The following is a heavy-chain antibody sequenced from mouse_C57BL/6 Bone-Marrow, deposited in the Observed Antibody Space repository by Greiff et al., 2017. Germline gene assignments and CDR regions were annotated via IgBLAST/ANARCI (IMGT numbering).Heavy chain of an antibody. V-gene: IGHV1-61*01. CDR2: IYPSDSET. CDR3: ARENGYGSGFYWYFDV. J-gene: IGHJ1*03. CDR1: GYTFTSYW. Sequence: QVQLQQPGAELVRPGSSVKLSCKASGYTFTSYWMDWVKQRPGQGLEWIGNIYPSDSETHYNQKFKDKATLTVDKSSSTAYMQLSSLTSEDSAVYYCARENGYGSGFYWYFDVWGTGTTVTVSS. D-gene: IGHD1-1*01.